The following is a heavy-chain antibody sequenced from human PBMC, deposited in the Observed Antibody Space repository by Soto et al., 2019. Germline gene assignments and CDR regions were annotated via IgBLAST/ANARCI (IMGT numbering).Heavy chain of an antibody. J-gene: IGHJ5*01. CDR1: RFIFSDYA. Sequence: DVQLLESGGGLVQPGGSLTLSCAASRFIFSDYAMNWVRQAPGKGLEWVSSIGGGNTDRYYADSVKGRFIVSRDNSKNTMYLQMNRLRDDDTAVYYCAKDAVSYNGKWDWFDSWGQGTLVTVSS. V-gene: IGHV3-23*01. CDR3: AKDAVSYNGKWDWFDS. CDR2: IGGGNTDR. D-gene: IGHD1-26*01.